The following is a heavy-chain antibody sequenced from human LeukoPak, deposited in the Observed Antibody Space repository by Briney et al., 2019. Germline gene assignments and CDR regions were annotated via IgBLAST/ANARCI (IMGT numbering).Heavy chain of an antibody. Sequence: GGSLRLSCAASGFSFSTYSMHWVRQAPGKGLEWVAFIRYDGSDKYYVDSVKGRFTISRDNSKNTLYLQMNSLRAEDTALYYCAKDRGITNCFDSWGQGTRVTVSS. J-gene: IGHJ5*01. D-gene: IGHD1-20*01. CDR3: AKDRGITNCFDS. V-gene: IGHV3-30*02. CDR1: GFSFSTYS. CDR2: IRYDGSDK.